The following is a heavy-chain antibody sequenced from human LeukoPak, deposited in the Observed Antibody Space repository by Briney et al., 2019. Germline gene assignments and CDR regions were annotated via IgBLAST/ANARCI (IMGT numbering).Heavy chain of an antibody. D-gene: IGHD1-26*01. J-gene: IGHJ6*02. V-gene: IGHV4-59*01. CDR2: IYYSGST. CDR3: ARDGTRGDYYYYYGMDV. Sequence: SETLSLTCTVSGGSISSYDWSWIRQPPGKGLEWIGYIYYSGSTNYNPSLKSRVTISVDTSKNQFSLKLSSVTAADTAVYYCARDGTRGDYYYYYGMDVWGQGTTVTVSS. CDR1: GGSISSYD.